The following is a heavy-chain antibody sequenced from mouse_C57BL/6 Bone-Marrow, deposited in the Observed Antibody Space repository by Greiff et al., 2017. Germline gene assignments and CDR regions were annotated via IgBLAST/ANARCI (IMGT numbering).Heavy chain of an antibody. CDR3: TRRVTTVVARYFDV. V-gene: IGHV1-5*01. Sequence: VQLQQSGTVLARPGASVKMSCKTSGYTFTSYWMHWVKQRPGQGLEWIGAIYPGNSDTSYNQKFKGKAKLSAVTSASTAYMELSSLTNEDSAVYYCTRRVTTVVARYFDVWGTGTTVTVSS. D-gene: IGHD1-1*01. CDR2: IYPGNSDT. CDR1: GYTFTSYW. J-gene: IGHJ1*03.